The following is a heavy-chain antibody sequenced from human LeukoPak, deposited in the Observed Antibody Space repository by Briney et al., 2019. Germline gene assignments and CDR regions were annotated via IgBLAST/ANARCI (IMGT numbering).Heavy chain of an antibody. Sequence: GGSLRVSCAASGFTFSSYSMNWVRQAPGKGLEWVSYISTSSSTKYYADSVKGRFTISRDNAKNSLYLQMNSLRAEDTAVYYCARLDSGYATAFDIWGQGTKVTVSS. CDR3: ARLDSGYATAFDI. V-gene: IGHV3-48*01. CDR1: GFTFSSYS. J-gene: IGHJ3*02. CDR2: ISTSSSTK. D-gene: IGHD5-12*01.